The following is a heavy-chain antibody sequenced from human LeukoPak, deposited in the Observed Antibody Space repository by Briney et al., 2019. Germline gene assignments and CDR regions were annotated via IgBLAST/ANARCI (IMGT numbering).Heavy chain of an antibody. J-gene: IGHJ4*02. CDR1: SGSISSGSYY. D-gene: IGHD5-12*01. V-gene: IGHV4-61*02. CDR2: IYPSGTT. CDR3: ARGQEVVAENYFDY. Sequence: SETLSLTCTVSSGSISSGSYYWSWIRQPAGKGLEWIGRIYPSGTTNYNPSLKSRVTISVDTSKNQFSLKLRSVTAADTAVYYCARGQEVVAENYFDYWGQGTLVTVSS.